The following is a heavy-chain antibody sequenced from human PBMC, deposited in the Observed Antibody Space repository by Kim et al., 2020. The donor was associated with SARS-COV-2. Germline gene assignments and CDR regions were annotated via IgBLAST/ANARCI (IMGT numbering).Heavy chain of an antibody. Sequence: GGSLRLSCAASGFTFSSYAMSWVRQAPGKGLEWVSAISGSGGSTYYADSVKGRFTISRDNSKNTLYLQMNSLRAEDTAVYYCAKVYTVTTSAYYYYGMDVWGQETTLTVSS. CDR3: AKVYTVTTSAYYYYGMDV. CDR2: ISGSGGST. V-gene: IGHV3-23*01. CDR1: GFTFSSYA. D-gene: IGHD4-17*01. J-gene: IGHJ6*02.